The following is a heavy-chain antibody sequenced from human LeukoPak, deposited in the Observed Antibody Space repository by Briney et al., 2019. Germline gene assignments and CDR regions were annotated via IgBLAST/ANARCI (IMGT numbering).Heavy chain of an antibody. CDR2: INPSGGST. V-gene: IGHV1-46*01. J-gene: IGHJ3*02. Sequence: ASVKVSCKASGYTFTSYYMHWVRQAPGQGLEWMGIINPSGGSTSYAQRFQGRVTMTRDTSTSTVYMELSSLRSEDTAVYYCARRLRGVGASDAFAIWGQGTMVTVSS. D-gene: IGHD1-26*01. CDR1: GYTFTSYY. CDR3: ARRLRGVGASDAFAI.